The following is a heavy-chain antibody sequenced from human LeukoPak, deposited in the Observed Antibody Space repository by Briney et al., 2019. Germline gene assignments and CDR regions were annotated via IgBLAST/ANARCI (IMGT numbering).Heavy chain of an antibody. V-gene: IGHV4-59*12. CDR2: VYYTGST. J-gene: IGHJ4*02. CDR1: GDSITMYY. D-gene: IGHD1-14*01. Sequence: SETLSLTCSVSGDSITMYYWSWIRQPPGKGLEWIGYVYYTGSTNYNPSLNGRVTISVDTPKNLFSLKLRSVTAADTAVYYCARRPPRGCKGAVARSIHLDFWGQGTLVTVSS. CDR3: ARRPPRGCKGAVARSIHLDF.